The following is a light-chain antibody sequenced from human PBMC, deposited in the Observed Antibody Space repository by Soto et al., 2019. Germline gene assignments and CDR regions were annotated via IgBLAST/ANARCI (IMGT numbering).Light chain of an antibody. CDR2: DVT. V-gene: IGLV2-14*03. CDR1: SSDVGGSNR. CDR3: CSFTGSNSRYV. J-gene: IGLJ1*01. Sequence: QSALAQPASVSGCPGQSVTSCCTGASSDVGGSNRVSWFQQHPGKAPKLMIYDVTNRPSGVSNRFSGSRSGNTASLTISGLQADDEADYYCCSFTGSNSRYVFGSGTKSPS.